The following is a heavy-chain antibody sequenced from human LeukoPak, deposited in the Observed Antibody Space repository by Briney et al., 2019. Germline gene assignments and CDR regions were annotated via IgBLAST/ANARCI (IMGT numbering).Heavy chain of an antibody. CDR2: ISYDGSNK. V-gene: IGHV3-30*18. CDR3: AKGHAPLFDY. J-gene: IGHJ4*02. Sequence: PGGSLRLSCAASGFTFSSYGMHWVRQAPGKGLEWVAVISYDGSNKYYADSVKGRFTISRDNSKNTLYLQMNSLRAEDTAVYYCAKGHAPLFDYWGQGTLVTVSS. CDR1: GFTFSSYG.